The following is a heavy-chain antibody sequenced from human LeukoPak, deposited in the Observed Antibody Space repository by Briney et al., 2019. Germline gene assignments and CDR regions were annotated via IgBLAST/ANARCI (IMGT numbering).Heavy chain of an antibody. Sequence: ASAKVPCKASGYTFTDYFIHWVRQAPGQGLEWMGWINPNSGGTNYAQKFQGRVTMTRDTSISTAYMELSRLRSDDTAVYYCARILGNSPSDYWGQGTLVTVSS. D-gene: IGHD4-23*01. CDR2: INPNSGGT. CDR1: GYTFTDYF. J-gene: IGHJ4*02. V-gene: IGHV1-2*02. CDR3: ARILGNSPSDY.